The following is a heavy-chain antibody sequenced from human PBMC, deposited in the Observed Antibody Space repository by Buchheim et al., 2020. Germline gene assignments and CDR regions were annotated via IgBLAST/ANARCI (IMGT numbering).Heavy chain of an antibody. J-gene: IGHJ6*02. V-gene: IGHV3-30-3*01. CDR1: GFTFSSYA. CDR2: ISYDGSNK. Sequence: VQLVESGGGLVQPGGSLRLSCAASGFTFSSYAMHWVRQAPGKGLEWVAVISYDGSNKYYADSVKGRFTISRDNSKNTLYLQMNSLRAEDTAVYYCARVATISFLYYGMDVWGQGTT. D-gene: IGHD3-9*01. CDR3: ARVATISFLYYGMDV.